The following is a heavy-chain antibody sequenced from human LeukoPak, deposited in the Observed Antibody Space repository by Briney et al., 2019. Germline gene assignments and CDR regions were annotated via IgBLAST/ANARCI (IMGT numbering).Heavy chain of an antibody. D-gene: IGHD2-2*01. V-gene: IGHV4-34*01. J-gene: IGHJ6*03. Sequence: PSETLSLTCAVYGGSFSDYFWNWIRQTPGKGLEWIGEINHGGGTNYNPSLKSRATISVDTSKKQFSLNLTSVTAADTAVYYCARVAVIYQYYMNVWGRGTTVTVSS. CDR1: GGSFSDYF. CDR3: ARVAVIYQYYMNV. CDR2: INHGGGT.